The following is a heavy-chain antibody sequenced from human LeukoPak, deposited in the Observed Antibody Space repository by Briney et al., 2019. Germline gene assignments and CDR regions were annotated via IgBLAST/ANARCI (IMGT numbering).Heavy chain of an antibody. V-gene: IGHV1-8*01. CDR2: MNPNSGNT. CDR3: ARGLYGSGSYYNDEFDP. D-gene: IGHD3-10*01. CDR1: GYTFTSYD. J-gene: IGHJ5*02. Sequence: ASVTVSCKASGYTFTSYDINWVRQATGQGLEWMGWMNPNSGNTGYAQKFQGRVTMTRNTSISTAYMELSSLRSEDTAVYYCARGLYGSGSYYNDEFDPWGQGTLVTVSS.